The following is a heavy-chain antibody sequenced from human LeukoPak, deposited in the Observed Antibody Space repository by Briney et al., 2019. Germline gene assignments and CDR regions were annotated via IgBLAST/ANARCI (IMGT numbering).Heavy chain of an antibody. J-gene: IGHJ6*03. CDR2: INNSGDYK. D-gene: IGHD2-8*01. CDR1: GFSFSGCA. V-gene: IGHV3-21*01. Sequence: GGSLRLPCAASGFSFSGCAVNWARQAPGKGLEWVSTINNSGDYKYYGDSVKGRFTISRDDAKNLLYLQMNSLSADDTALYFCARRVPVTKSYYYYYMDVWGKGTAVIVSS. CDR3: ARRVPVTKSYYYYYMDV.